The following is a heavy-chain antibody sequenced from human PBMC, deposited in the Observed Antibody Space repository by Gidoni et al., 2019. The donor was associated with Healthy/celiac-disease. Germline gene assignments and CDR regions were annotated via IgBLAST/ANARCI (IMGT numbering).Heavy chain of an antibody. D-gene: IGHD3-16*01. CDR1: GYSFTSYW. V-gene: IGHV5-51*01. Sequence: EVQLVKSGAGVKKPGESLTISCKGSGYSFTSYWIGWVRQMPGKGLEWMGIIYPGDTDTSYSPSFQGQVTISADKSISTADLQWSSLKASDTAMYYCARHSESYGGYFDYWGQGTLVTVSS. CDR2: IYPGDTDT. J-gene: IGHJ4*02. CDR3: ARHSESYGGYFDY.